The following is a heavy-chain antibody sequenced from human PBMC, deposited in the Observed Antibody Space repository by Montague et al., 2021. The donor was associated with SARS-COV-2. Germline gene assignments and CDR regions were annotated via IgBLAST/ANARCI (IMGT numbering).Heavy chain of an antibody. D-gene: IGHD3-9*01. CDR2: IYTSGRT. Sequence: TLSLTCTVSGGSINSGSYYWSWIRQPAGKGLEWIGRIYTSGRTNYNPSLRSRINMSLDTSKSRFSLNLTSVTAADTAVYYCAGPDWLKHWGQGALATVS. J-gene: IGHJ1*01. V-gene: IGHV4-61*02. CDR3: AGPDWLKH. CDR1: GGSINSGSYY.